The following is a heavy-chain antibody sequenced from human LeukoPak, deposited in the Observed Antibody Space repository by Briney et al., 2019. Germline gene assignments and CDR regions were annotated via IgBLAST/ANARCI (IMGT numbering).Heavy chain of an antibody. CDR3: AREDYDFWSGYSSGFDY. Sequence: PSETLSLTCTVSGGSISSYYWSWIRQPPGKGLEWIGYIYYSGSTYYNPSLKSRVTISVDTSKNQFSLKLSSVTAADTAVYYCAREDYDFWSGYSSGFDYWGQGTLVTVSS. V-gene: IGHV4-59*12. CDR1: GGSISSYY. J-gene: IGHJ4*02. CDR2: IYYSGST. D-gene: IGHD3-3*01.